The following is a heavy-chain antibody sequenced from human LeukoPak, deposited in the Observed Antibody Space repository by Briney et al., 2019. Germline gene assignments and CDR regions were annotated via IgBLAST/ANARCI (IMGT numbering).Heavy chain of an antibody. CDR1: GGSISSYY. D-gene: IGHD4-17*01. V-gene: IGHV4-4*07. CDR3: ARDLGTVTTLDWFDP. Sequence: PSETLSLTCTVSGGSISSYYWSWIRQPAGKGLEWIGRIYTSGSTNYNPSLKSRVTMSVDTSKNQFSLKLSSVTAADTAVYYCARDLGTVTTLDWFDPWGQGTLVTVSS. J-gene: IGHJ5*02. CDR2: IYTSGST.